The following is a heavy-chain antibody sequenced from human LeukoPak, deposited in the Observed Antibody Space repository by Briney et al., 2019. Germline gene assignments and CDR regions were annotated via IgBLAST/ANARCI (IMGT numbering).Heavy chain of an antibody. Sequence: PSETLSLTCAVSGGSISSYYWSWIRQPPGKGQELIGYIYYSGSTNYNPSLKSRVTISVDTSKNQFSLKLSSVTAADTAVYYCARADGIVGATVWFDPWGQGTLVTVSS. CDR1: GGSISSYY. CDR3: ARADGIVGATVWFDP. D-gene: IGHD1-26*01. V-gene: IGHV4-59*01. J-gene: IGHJ5*02. CDR2: IYYSGST.